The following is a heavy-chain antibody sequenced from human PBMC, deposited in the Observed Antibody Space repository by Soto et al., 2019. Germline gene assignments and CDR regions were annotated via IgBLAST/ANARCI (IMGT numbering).Heavy chain of an antibody. CDR2: IIPIFGTA. Sequence: ASVKVSCKASGGTFSSYAISWVRQAPGQGLEWMGGIIPIFGTANYAQKFQGRVTITADESTSTAYMELSSLRSEDTAVYYCARVGHPGYCSNTSCYYYYYYMDVWGKGTTVTVSS. J-gene: IGHJ6*03. V-gene: IGHV1-69*13. D-gene: IGHD2-2*01. CDR3: ARVGHPGYCSNTSCYYYYYYMDV. CDR1: GGTFSSYA.